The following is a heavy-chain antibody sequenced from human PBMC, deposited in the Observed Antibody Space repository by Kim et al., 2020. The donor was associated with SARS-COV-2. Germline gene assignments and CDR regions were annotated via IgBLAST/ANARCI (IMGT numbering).Heavy chain of an antibody. D-gene: IGHD4-17*01. V-gene: IGHV5-51*01. Sequence: GESLKISCKGSGYSFTSYWIGWVRQMPGKGLEWMGIIYPGDSDTRYSPSFQGQVTISADKSISTAYLQWSSLKASDTAMYYCARCPRLMTTVVNPFDYWGQGTLVTVSS. CDR3: ARCPRLMTTVVNPFDY. J-gene: IGHJ4*02. CDR2: IYPGDSDT. CDR1: GYSFTSYW.